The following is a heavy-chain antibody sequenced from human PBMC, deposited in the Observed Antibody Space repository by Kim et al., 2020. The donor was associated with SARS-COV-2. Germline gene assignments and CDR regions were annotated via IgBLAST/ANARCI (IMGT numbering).Heavy chain of an antibody. Sequence: GGSLRLSCAAPGFTFSDSPMHWVRQASGKGLEWVGRIRSKANSYATSYAASVKGRFTISRDDSESTAYLQMNSLKTEDTAVYYCTGIPGTTVAFWDAFDV. CDR2: IRSKANSYAT. D-gene: IGHD1-1*01. CDR3: TGIPGTTVAFWDAFDV. J-gene: IGHJ3*01. V-gene: IGHV3-73*01. CDR1: GFTFSDSP.